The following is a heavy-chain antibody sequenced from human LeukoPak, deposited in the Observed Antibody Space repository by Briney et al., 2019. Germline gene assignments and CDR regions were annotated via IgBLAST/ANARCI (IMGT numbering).Heavy chain of an antibody. J-gene: IGHJ4*02. Sequence: GGSLRLSCAASGFTFSSYAMSWVRQAPGKGLEWVSAISGSGGSTYYADPVKGRFTISRDNSKNTLYLQMNSLRAEDTAVYYCAKIRLKYYDFWSGYLADYWGQGTLVTVSS. D-gene: IGHD3-3*01. CDR1: GFTFSSYA. CDR3: AKIRLKYYDFWSGYLADY. CDR2: ISGSGGST. V-gene: IGHV3-23*01.